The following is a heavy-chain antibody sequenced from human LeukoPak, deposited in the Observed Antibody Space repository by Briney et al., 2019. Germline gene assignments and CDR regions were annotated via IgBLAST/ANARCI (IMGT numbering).Heavy chain of an antibody. V-gene: IGHV4-34*01. CDR3: ARDFRIAVAGYYYGMDV. D-gene: IGHD6-19*01. Sequence: PSETLSLTCAVYGGSFSGYYWSWIRQPPGKGLEWIGEINHSGSTNHNPSLKSRVTISVDTSKNQFSLKLSSVTAADTAVYYCARDFRIAVAGYYYGMDVWGQGTTVTVSS. CDR1: GGSFSGYY. J-gene: IGHJ6*02. CDR2: INHSGST.